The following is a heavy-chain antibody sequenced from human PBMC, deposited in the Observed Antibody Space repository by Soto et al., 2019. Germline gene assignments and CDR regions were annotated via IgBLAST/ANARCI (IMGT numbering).Heavy chain of an antibody. CDR2: INHSGST. V-gene: IGHV4-34*01. CDR1: GGSFSGYY. CDR3: ARGRDYEGSPGVVVAATHYYYYNGMDV. Sequence: SETLSLTCAVYGGSFSGYYWSWIRQPPGKGLEWIGEINHSGSTNYNPSLKSRVTISVDTSKNQFSLKLSSVTAADTAVYYCARGRDYEGSPGVVVAATHYYYYNGMDVWGKGTTVTVSS. J-gene: IGHJ6*04. D-gene: IGHD2-15*01.